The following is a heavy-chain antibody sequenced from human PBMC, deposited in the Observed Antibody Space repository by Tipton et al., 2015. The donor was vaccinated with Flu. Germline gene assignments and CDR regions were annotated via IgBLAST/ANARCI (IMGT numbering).Heavy chain of an antibody. Sequence: SLRLSCQASGFTFSTYGMHWVRQVPGRGLEWVSGIGTAGDTYYADSVKGRFTISRDNAKKSLYLQMNSLRAEDTAVYYCARDHPPSITVLGEITDYFGMDVWGQGTTVTVSS. D-gene: IGHD3-3*01. J-gene: IGHJ6*02. V-gene: IGHV3-13*01. CDR3: ARDHPPSITVLGEITDYFGMDV. CDR1: GFTFSTYG. CDR2: IGTAGDT.